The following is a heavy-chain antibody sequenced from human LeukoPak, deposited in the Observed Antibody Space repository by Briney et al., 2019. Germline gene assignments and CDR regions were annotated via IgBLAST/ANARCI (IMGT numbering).Heavy chain of an antibody. D-gene: IGHD1-26*01. V-gene: IGHV5-51*01. J-gene: IGHJ3*02. CDR3: GRCGAAFDI. CDR2: IYLTDSDA. CDR1: GYSFTNYW. Sequence: GSLKIPCKGSGYSFTNYWIGWVRQMPGKGLEWMGIIYLTDSDARYSPSFQGQVTISADKSISTAYLQWSSLKASDTAMYYCGRCGAAFDIWGQGTMVTVSS.